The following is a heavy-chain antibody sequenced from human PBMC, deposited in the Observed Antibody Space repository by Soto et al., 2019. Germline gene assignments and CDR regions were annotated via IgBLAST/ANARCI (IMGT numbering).Heavy chain of an antibody. CDR1: GGSISSYY. CDR2: IYYSGST. Sequence: SETLSLTCTVSGGSISSYYWSWIRQPPGKGLEWIGYIYYSGSTNYNPSLKSRVTISVDTSKNQFSLKLSSVTAADTAVYYCARRGYCSSTSCPYFDYWGQGTLVTVSS. J-gene: IGHJ4*02. V-gene: IGHV4-59*12. CDR3: ARRGYCSSTSCPYFDY. D-gene: IGHD2-2*01.